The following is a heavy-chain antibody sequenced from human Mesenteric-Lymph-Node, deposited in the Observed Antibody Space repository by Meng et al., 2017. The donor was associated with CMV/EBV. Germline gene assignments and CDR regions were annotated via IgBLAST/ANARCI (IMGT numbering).Heavy chain of an antibody. V-gene: IGHV3-11*04. CDR1: FTFSDCY. CDR3: ARGMNILTGYYNEGDY. CDR2: ISSSGSTI. J-gene: IGHJ4*02. Sequence: FTFSDCYMSLIRPAPGKGLEWVSSISSSGSTIYCVDSVKGRFTISRDNAKNSLYLQMNSLRAEDTAVYYCARGMNILTGYYNEGDYWGQGTLVTVSS. D-gene: IGHD3-9*01.